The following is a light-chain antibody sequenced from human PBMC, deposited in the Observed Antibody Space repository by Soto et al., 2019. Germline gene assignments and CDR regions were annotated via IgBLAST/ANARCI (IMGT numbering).Light chain of an antibody. CDR2: DTS. J-gene: IGLJ3*02. V-gene: IGLV7-43*01. CDR3: LLLYGGAQHWV. CDR1: TGAVTSGYF. Sequence: QAVVTQEPSLTVSPGGTVTLTCASSTGAVTSGYFPNWFQQKPGQAPRALIYDTSYKHSWTPARFSGSLLGGKAALTLSGVQPEDEAEYYCLLLYGGAQHWVFGGGTKLTVL.